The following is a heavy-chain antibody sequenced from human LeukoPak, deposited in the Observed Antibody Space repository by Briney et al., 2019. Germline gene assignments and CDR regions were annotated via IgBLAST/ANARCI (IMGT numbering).Heavy chain of an antibody. D-gene: IGHD6-19*01. Sequence: ASVRVSCKASGFTFTNYDLSWVRQATGQGLEWMGWMNPNSGNTGYAQKFQGRVTFTGDTSISTAYMELSSLRSEDTAVYYCSTALSTPETSSGWYKEGGAFDYWGQGTLVTVSS. J-gene: IGHJ4*02. CDR3: STALSTPETSSGWYKEGGAFDY. V-gene: IGHV1-8*03. CDR2: MNPNSGNT. CDR1: GFTFTNYD.